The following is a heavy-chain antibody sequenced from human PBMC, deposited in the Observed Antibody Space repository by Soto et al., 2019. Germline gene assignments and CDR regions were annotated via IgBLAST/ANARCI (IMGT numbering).Heavy chain of an antibody. CDR3: AKVPQPRQYYGSGPLDY. V-gene: IGHV3-23*01. CDR2: ISGSGGST. J-gene: IGHJ4*02. CDR1: GFTFSSYA. Sequence: EVQLLESGGGLVQPGGSLRLSCAASGFTFSSYAMSWVRQAPGKGLEWVSAISGSGGSTYYADAVKGRFTISRENFKNTLYMQMDRLRAEDTAVYYCAKVPQPRQYYGSGPLDYWGQGTLVTVYS. D-gene: IGHD3-10*01.